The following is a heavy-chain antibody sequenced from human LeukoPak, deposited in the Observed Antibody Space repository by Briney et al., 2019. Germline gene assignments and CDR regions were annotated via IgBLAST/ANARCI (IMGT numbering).Heavy chain of an antibody. D-gene: IGHD6-6*01. CDR1: GLTFSGSA. CDR2: IRSKANSYAT. CDR3: ARWIAARPFDY. Sequence: GGSLRLSCAASGLTFSGSAMHWVRRASGKGLEWVGRIRSKANSYATAYAASVKGRFTISRDDSKNTAYLQMNSLKTEDTAVYYCARWIAARPFDYWGQGTLVTVSS. V-gene: IGHV3-73*01. J-gene: IGHJ4*02.